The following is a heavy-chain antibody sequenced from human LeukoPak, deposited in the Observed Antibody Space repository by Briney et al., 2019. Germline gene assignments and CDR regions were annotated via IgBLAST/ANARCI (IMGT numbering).Heavy chain of an antibody. J-gene: IGHJ6*03. CDR2: INPSGGST. CDR3: ARADYDSSGYYLYYYYYYRDV. Sequence: ASVKVSCKASGYTFTNYYMHWVRQPPGQGLEGMGIINPSGGSTSYAQKFQGRVTMTRDTSTRTVYMDLSSLRSEDTAVYYCARADYDSSGYYLYYYYYYRDVWGKGTTVTVPS. CDR1: GYTFTNYY. D-gene: IGHD3-22*01. V-gene: IGHV1-46*01.